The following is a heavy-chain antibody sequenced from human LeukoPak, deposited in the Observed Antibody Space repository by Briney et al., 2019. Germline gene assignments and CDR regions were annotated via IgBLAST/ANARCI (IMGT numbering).Heavy chain of an antibody. V-gene: IGHV4-4*07. J-gene: IGHJ3*02. Sequence: SETLSLPCTVSGDSISNYYWLWIRQPAGKGLEWIGRFFISGYTSYNPSLKSRVTMSLDTSKNQFSLKLNSVTAADTAVYFCARDGRGVQHPDAFDIWGQGTMVTVSS. CDR1: GDSISNYY. CDR2: FFISGYT. D-gene: IGHD3-10*01. CDR3: ARDGRGVQHPDAFDI.